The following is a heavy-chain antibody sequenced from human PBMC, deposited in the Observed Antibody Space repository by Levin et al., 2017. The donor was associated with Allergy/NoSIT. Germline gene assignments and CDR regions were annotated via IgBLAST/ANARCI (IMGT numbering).Heavy chain of an antibody. V-gene: IGHV3-11*01. CDR2: ISSSGSTI. CDR1: GFTFSDYY. Sequence: MAGGSLRLSCAASGFTFSDYYMSWIRQAPGKGLEWVSYISSSGSTIYYADSVKGRFTISRDNAKNSLYLQMNSLRAEDTAVYYCARGQQLVRGAPPKQYYYYYYGMDVWGQGTTVTVSS. CDR3: ARGQQLVRGAPPKQYYYYYYGMDV. D-gene: IGHD6-13*01. J-gene: IGHJ6*02.